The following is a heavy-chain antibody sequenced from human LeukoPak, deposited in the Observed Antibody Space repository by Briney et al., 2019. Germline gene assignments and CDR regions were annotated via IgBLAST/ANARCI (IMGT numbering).Heavy chain of an antibody. CDR1: GFTFSDYY. J-gene: IGHJ4*02. V-gene: IGHV3-11*06. CDR2: ISSSSSYT. Sequence: GGSLRLSCAASGFTFSDYYMSWIRQAPGKGLEWVSYISSSSSYTNYADSVKGRFTISRDNAKNSLYPQMNSLRAEDTAVYYCARGAKDYVWGSYRDWGQGTLVTVSS. D-gene: IGHD3-16*01. CDR3: ARGAKDYVWGSYRD.